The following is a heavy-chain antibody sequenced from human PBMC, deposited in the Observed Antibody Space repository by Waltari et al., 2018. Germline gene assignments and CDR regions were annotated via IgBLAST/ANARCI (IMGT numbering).Heavy chain of an antibody. V-gene: IGHV4-34*01. CDR1: GGSFSGYY. D-gene: IGHD3-10*01. CDR3: ARGPFNSGSYRTKNYNWFDP. CDR2: INHSGST. J-gene: IGHJ5*02. Sequence: QVQLQQWGAGLLKPSETLSPTCAVYGGSFSGYYWSWIRQPPGKGLEWIGEINHSGSTNYNPSLKSRVTISVDTSKNQFSLKLSSVTAADTAVYYCARGPFNSGSYRTKNYNWFDPWGQGTLVTVSS.